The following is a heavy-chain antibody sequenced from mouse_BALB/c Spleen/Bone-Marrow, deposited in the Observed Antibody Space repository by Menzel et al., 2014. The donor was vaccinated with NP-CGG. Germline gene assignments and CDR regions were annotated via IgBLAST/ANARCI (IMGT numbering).Heavy chain of an antibody. CDR2: ISSSGSYT. J-gene: IGHJ1*01. V-gene: IGHV5-9-3*01. D-gene: IGHD2-4*01. CDR1: GFTFSTYA. CDR3: SRLRMITTYFDV. Sequence: EVQGVESGGGLAKPGGSLQLSCAASGFTFSTYAMSWVRQTPEKRLEWVATISSSGSYTYYPDSVKGRFTTSRDNAKNTLYLQMSSLRSEDTAMFYCSRLRMITTYFDVWGAGTTVTVSS.